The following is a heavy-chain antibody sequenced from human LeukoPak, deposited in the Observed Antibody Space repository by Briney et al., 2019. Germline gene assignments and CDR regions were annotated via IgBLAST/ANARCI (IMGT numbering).Heavy chain of an antibody. CDR2: INPKNAGT. CDR1: GYTFTGHY. CDR3: ARGADYGDYTY. Sequence: ASVKVSCKASGYTFTGHYLHWVRQVPGQGLEWMGWINPKNAGTNYAQKFQGRVTMTRDTSISTAYMELSRLRSDDTAVYYCARGADYGDYTYWGQGTLVTVSS. V-gene: IGHV1-2*02. J-gene: IGHJ4*02. D-gene: IGHD4-17*01.